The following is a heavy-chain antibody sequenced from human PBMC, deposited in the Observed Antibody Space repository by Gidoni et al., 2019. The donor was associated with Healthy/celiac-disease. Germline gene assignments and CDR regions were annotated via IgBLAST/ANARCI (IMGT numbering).Heavy chain of an antibody. CDR2: IYYSGST. V-gene: IGHV4-39*07. D-gene: IGHD3-10*01. CDR1: GGSISSSSYY. J-gene: IGHJ4*02. Sequence: QLQLQESGPGLVKPSETLSLPCTVSGGSISSSSYYWGWIRQPPGKGLEWIGSIYYSGSTYYNPSLKSRVTISVDTSKNQFSLKLSSVTAADTAVYYCARSAVAYGSGSLDYWGQGTLVTVSS. CDR3: ARSAVAYGSGSLDY.